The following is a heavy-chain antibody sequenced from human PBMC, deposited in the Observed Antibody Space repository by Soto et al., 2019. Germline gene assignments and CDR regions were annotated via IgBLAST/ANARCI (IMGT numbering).Heavy chain of an antibody. CDR3: ARAGAVAGTGNWFDP. V-gene: IGHV3-74*01. Sequence: GSLRLSCAASGFTFSTYWMHWVRQAPGKGLVWVSRISTDGSTTSYADSVKGRFTISRDNAKNTLYLQMNSLRAEDTAVYYCARAGAVAGTGNWFDPWGQGTLVTVSS. D-gene: IGHD6-19*01. J-gene: IGHJ5*02. CDR2: ISTDGSTT. CDR1: GFTFSTYW.